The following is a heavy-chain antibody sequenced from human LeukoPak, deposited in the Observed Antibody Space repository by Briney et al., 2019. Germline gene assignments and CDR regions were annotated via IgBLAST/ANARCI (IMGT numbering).Heavy chain of an antibody. V-gene: IGHV3-11*06. CDR3: ASTNYSYGYFFDY. Sequence: PGGSLRLSCAASGFTFSDYYMSWIRQAPGKGLEWVSYISSSSSYTNYADSVKGRFTISRDNAKNSLYLRMNGLRAEDTAVYYCASTNYSYGYFFDYWGQGTLVTVSS. J-gene: IGHJ4*02. CDR1: GFTFSDYY. CDR2: ISSSSSYT. D-gene: IGHD5-18*01.